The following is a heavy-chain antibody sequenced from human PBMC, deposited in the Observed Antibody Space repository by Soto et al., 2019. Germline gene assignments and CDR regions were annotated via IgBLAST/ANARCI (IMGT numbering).Heavy chain of an antibody. CDR1: AFTFSDAW. V-gene: IGHV3-15*01. CDR3: TTVPRLRYFYWFLYEGGPFDY. J-gene: IGHJ4*02. D-gene: IGHD3-9*01. CDR2: IKSKTDGGTT. Sequence: EVQLVESGGGLVKPGGSLRLSCAASAFTFSDAWMSWVRHAPGKGLEWVGRIKSKTDGGTTDYAAPVKGRFTISRDDSKNTLYLQMNSLKTEDTAVYYCTTVPRLRYFYWFLYEGGPFDYWGQGTLVTVSS.